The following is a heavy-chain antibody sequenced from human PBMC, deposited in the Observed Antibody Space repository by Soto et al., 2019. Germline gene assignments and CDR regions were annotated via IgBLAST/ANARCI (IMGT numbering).Heavy chain of an antibody. V-gene: IGHV3-48*03. D-gene: IGHD2-8*02. CDR3: VKEYCTGGTSFDAFDL. CDR1: GFIFSDYE. Sequence: EAELVESGGGLVQPGGSLTLSCAASGFIFSDYEVDWVRQAPGRGPEWISYISDGGTTIYYTASVKGRFTISRDDAKKSLYLHMNNLRVDDTAIYFCVKEYCTGGTSFDAFDLWGPGTVVTVSS. J-gene: IGHJ3*01. CDR2: ISDGGTTI.